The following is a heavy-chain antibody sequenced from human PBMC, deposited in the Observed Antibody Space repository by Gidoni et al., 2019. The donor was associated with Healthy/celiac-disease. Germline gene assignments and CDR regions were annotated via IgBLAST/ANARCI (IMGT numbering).Heavy chain of an antibody. J-gene: IGHJ4*02. D-gene: IGHD5-12*01. CDR2: ISSNGGST. CDR1: GFTFSSYA. Sequence: EVQLVESGGGLVQPGGSLRLSCSASGFTFSSYAMHWVRQAPGKGLEYVSAISSNGGSTYYADSVKGRFTISRDNSKNTLYLQMSSLRAEDTAVYYCVKDRGSQRWLQFRDLDYWGQGTLVTVSS. V-gene: IGHV3-64D*06. CDR3: VKDRGSQRWLQFRDLDY.